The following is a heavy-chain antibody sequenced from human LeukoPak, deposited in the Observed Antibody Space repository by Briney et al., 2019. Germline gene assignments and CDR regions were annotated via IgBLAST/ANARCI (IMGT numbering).Heavy chain of an antibody. CDR2: IKQDGSEK. CDR1: GFTFSSYW. Sequence: PGGSLRLSCAASGFTFSSYWMSWVRQAPGKGLEWVANIKQDGSEKYYVDSVKGRFTISRDNAKNSLYLQMNSLRAEDTAVYYCARVSGNRYYYDSSGYYGVDYWGQGTLVTVSS. D-gene: IGHD3-22*01. CDR3: ARVSGNRYYYDSSGYYGVDY. V-gene: IGHV3-7*01. J-gene: IGHJ4*02.